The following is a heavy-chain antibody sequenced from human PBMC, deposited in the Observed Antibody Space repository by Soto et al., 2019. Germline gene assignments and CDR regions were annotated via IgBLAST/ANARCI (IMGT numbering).Heavy chain of an antibody. CDR3: ARSLVVAAKDYFDY. J-gene: IGHJ4*02. CDR2: IYYSGST. V-gene: IGHV4-39*01. Sequence: PSETLSLTCTVSGGSISSSIYYWGWIRQPPGKGLEWIGSIYYSGSTYYNPSLKSRVTISVDTSKNQFSLKLSSVTAADTAVYYCARSLVVAAKDYFDYWGQGTLVTVSS. D-gene: IGHD2-15*01. CDR1: GGSISSSIYY.